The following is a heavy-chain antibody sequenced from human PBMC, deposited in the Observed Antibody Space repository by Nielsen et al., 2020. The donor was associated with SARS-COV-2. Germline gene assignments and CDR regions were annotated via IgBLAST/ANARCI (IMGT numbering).Heavy chain of an antibody. D-gene: IGHD2-2*01. CDR3: ACSAQRYCSSSDCYAYNWFDP. Sequence: ASVKVSCKTSGYTFTSYGISWVRQAPGQGLEWMGWISAYNGNTHYAQKLQGRVTMTTDTSTSTAYMEMRSLRSDDTAVYYCACSAQRYCSSSDCYAYNWFDPWGQGTLVTVSS. J-gene: IGHJ5*02. V-gene: IGHV1-18*04. CDR1: GYTFTSYG. CDR2: ISAYNGNT.